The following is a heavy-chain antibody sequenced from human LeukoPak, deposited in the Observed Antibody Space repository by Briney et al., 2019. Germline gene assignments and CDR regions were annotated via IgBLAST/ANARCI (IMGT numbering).Heavy chain of an antibody. D-gene: IGHD6-19*01. CDR3: TRGRAVAGPGDY. Sequence: ASVKVSCKASGGTFSSYAISWVRQAPGQGLEWMGRIIPIFGTANYAQKFQGRVTITTHESTSTAYMELSSLRSEDTAVYYCTRGRAVAGPGDYWGQGTLVTVSS. V-gene: IGHV1-69*05. J-gene: IGHJ4*02. CDR1: GGTFSSYA. CDR2: IIPIFGTA.